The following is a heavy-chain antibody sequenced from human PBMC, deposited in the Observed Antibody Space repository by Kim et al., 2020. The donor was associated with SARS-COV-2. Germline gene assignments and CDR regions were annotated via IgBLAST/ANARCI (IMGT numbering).Heavy chain of an antibody. Sequence: GGSLRLSCAASGFTFSTFVMHWVRQAPGKGLESVALIWYDGSQTYHADSVKGRFTISRDNSKNTLYLQLNSLRAEDTAVYYCARDLTGSIDYWGQGTLVTVSS. D-gene: IGHD1-1*01. J-gene: IGHJ4*02. CDR2: IWYDGSQT. CDR3: ARDLTGSIDY. CDR1: GFTFSTFV. V-gene: IGHV3-33*01.